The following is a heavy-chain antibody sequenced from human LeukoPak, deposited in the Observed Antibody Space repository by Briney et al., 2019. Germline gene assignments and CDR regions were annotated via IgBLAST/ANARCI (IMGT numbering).Heavy chain of an antibody. D-gene: IGHD6-13*01. CDR1: GFTFSIAS. CDR2: IFGETDGGTT. Sequence: AGSLRLSCAASGFTFSIASMSWVRPAPGKGLEWVGHIFGETDGGTTDHAAPVKGRFSISRDDSKNTLYLQMSSLKTEDTAVYYCTTHRGYTSSPTFDYWGQGTLVTVSS. J-gene: IGHJ4*02. CDR3: TTHRGYTSSPTFDY. V-gene: IGHV3-15*01.